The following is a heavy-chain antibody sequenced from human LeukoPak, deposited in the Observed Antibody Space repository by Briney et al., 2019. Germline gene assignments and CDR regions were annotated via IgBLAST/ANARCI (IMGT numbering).Heavy chain of an antibody. CDR1: GGTFSSYA. D-gene: IGHD3-3*01. Sequence: ASVKVSCKASGGTFSSYAISWVRQAPGQGLEWVGGIIPIFGTANYAQKFQGRVTITADESTSTAYMELSSLRSEDTAVYYCARGRGASYDLGLSWFDPWGQGTLVAVSS. CDR2: IIPIFGTA. CDR3: ARGRGASYDLGLSWFDP. V-gene: IGHV1-69*13. J-gene: IGHJ5*02.